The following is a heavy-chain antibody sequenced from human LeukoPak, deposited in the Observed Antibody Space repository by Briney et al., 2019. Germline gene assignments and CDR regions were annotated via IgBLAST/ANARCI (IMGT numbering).Heavy chain of an antibody. CDR2: IKQDGSEK. V-gene: IGHV3-7*01. Sequence: GGSLRLSCAASGFPFSSYWMKWVRQAPGKGLEWVANIKQDGSEKYYVDSVKGRFTISRDNAKNSLYLQMNSLRAEDTAVYYCARSSCSGGSCYRGAVDYWGQGTLVTVSS. CDR1: GFPFSSYW. J-gene: IGHJ4*02. CDR3: ARSSCSGGSCYRGAVDY. D-gene: IGHD2-15*01.